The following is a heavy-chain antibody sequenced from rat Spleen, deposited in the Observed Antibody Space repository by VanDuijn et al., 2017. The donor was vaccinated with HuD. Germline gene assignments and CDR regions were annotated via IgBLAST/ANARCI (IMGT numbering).Heavy chain of an antibody. V-gene: IGHV2-43*01. D-gene: IGHD1-12*03. Sequence: QVQLKESGPGLVQPSQTLSLTCTVSGFSLTSFHVSWVRQPPGQGLEWMGVIWDDETTDYNPALKSRLSISRDTAKSQVFLRMDSLQTDDTAIYFCSCDGYYWGQGVMVTVSS. CDR1: GFSLTSFH. J-gene: IGHJ2*01. CDR3: SCDGYY. CDR2: IWDDETT.